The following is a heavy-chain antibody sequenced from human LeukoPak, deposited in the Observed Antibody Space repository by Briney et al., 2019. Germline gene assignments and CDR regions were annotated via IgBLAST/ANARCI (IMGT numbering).Heavy chain of an antibody. CDR1: GFTFSTYW. D-gene: IGHD3-3*01. J-gene: IGHJ4*02. CDR3: AKGFAVFGVVSTFDY. V-gene: IGHV3-7*03. Sequence: GGSLRLSCAASGFTFSTYWMTWVRQAPGKGLEWVANIKQDGSEKYYADSVKGRFTISRDNSKNTLYLQMNSLRAEDTAVYYCAKGFAVFGVVSTFDYWGQGTLVTVSS. CDR2: IKQDGSEK.